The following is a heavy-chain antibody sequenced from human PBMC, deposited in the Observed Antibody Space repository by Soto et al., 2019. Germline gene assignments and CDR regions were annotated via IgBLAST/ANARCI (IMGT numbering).Heavy chain of an antibody. J-gene: IGHJ4*02. CDR3: AISVSGDY. Sequence: GGSLRLSCAASGFTFSSYAMNWVRQAPGKGLEWVSTIGHNGVSTYYADSVKGRFTISRDNSRNTLYLQMNSLRAEDTAMYSCAISVSGDYWGQGTLVTVSS. CDR2: IGHNGVST. V-gene: IGHV3-23*01. CDR1: GFTFSSYA. D-gene: IGHD6-19*01.